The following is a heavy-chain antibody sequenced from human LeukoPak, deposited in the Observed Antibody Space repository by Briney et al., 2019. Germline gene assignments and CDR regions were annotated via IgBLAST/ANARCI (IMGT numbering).Heavy chain of an antibody. CDR3: AREGAGETGIAVAGYYYYFDY. D-gene: IGHD6-19*01. CDR1: GFTFSSYS. V-gene: IGHV3-21*01. J-gene: IGHJ4*02. CDR2: ISSSSSYI. Sequence: KPGGSLRLSCAASGFTFSSYSMNWVRQAPGKGLEWVSSISSSSSYIYYADSVKGRFTISRDNAKNSLYLQMNSLRAEDTAVYYCAREGAGETGIAVAGYYYYFDYWGQGTLVTVSS.